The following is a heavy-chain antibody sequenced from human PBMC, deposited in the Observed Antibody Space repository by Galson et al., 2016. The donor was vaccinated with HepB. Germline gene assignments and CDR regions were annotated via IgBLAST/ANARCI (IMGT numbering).Heavy chain of an antibody. CDR2: ISYDGGDK. V-gene: IGHV3-30*18. Sequence: SLRLSCAASGFTISRYGMHWVRQAPGKGLEWVAVISYDGGDKHYADSVKGRFTVSRDNSKNTLFLQMNSLRVEDTAVYYCAKLDCGRDCPRDDWGQGTQVTVSS. J-gene: IGHJ4*02. CDR3: AKLDCGRDCPRDD. D-gene: IGHD2-21*02. CDR1: GFTISRYG.